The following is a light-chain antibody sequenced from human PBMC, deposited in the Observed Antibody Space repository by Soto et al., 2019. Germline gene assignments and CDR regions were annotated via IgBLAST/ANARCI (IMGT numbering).Light chain of an antibody. CDR1: SSDVGTYNY. Sequence: QSVLTQPASVSGSPGQSITISCTGTSSDVGTYNYVSWYQQHPGKAPKVMIYEVTYRPSGVSNRFSGSKSGNTAPLTIPGLQAEDEAEYYCSSYTGSSTLYVFGTGTKVTV. V-gene: IGLV2-14*01. CDR2: EVT. J-gene: IGLJ1*01. CDR3: SSYTGSSTLYV.